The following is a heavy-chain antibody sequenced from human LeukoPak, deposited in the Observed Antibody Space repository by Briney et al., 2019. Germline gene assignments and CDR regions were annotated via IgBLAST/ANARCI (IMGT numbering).Heavy chain of an antibody. D-gene: IGHD5-24*01. CDR3: ARGGVGYNRHWLDP. V-gene: IGHV1-69*01. Sequence: SVNVSFKSSGGTFSSYAISWGRQAPGQGPEGMGGIIPIFGTANYAQKFPGRVPITAAESTSTAHLALSSLRSEDTAVYYCARGGVGYNRHWLDPWGQGTLVTVSS. CDR2: IIPIFGTA. J-gene: IGHJ5*02. CDR1: GGTFSSYA.